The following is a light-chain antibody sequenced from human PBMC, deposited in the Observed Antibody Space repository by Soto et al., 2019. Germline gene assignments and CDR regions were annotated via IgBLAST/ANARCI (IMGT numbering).Light chain of an antibody. Sequence: EIVMTQSPATLSVSPGERATLSCRASQSVSSKVAWFQQKPGQAPRLLIYPASARATGIPAKFSGSGSGTEFTLTISSLQSEDFAIYYCQQYNNWPPWTFGQGTKVEIK. CDR2: PAS. CDR3: QQYNNWPPWT. CDR1: QSVSSK. J-gene: IGKJ1*01. V-gene: IGKV3-15*01.